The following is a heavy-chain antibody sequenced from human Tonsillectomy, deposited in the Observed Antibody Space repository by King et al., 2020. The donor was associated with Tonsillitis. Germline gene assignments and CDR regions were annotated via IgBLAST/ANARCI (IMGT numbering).Heavy chain of an antibody. CDR2: ISASGTGGRM. V-gene: IGHV3-23*04. D-gene: IGHD3-10*01. CDR3: AKVMVESLYYGSGMGGMDV. J-gene: IGHJ6*02. Sequence: EVQLVESGGGLVQPGGSLRLSCAASEFTFDNYAMTWVRQAPGKGLEWVSSISASGTGGRMYYADTVKGRFTISRDNSENTLYLQMNSLRAEDTAVYYCAKVMVESLYYGSGMGGMDVWGQGATVTVSS. CDR1: EFTFDNYA.